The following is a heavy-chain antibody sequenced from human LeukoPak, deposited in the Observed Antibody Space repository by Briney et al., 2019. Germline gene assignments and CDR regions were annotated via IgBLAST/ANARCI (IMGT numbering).Heavy chain of an antibody. Sequence: PSETLSLTCTVSGGSISSYYWSWIRQPPGKGLEWIGYIYYSGSTNYNPSLKSRVTISVDTSKNQFSLKLSSVTAADTAVYYCARQDYGGLVGGWYFDLWGRGTLVTVSS. J-gene: IGHJ2*01. V-gene: IGHV4-59*01. CDR3: ARQDYGGLVGGWYFDL. CDR1: GGSISSYY. D-gene: IGHD4-23*01. CDR2: IYYSGST.